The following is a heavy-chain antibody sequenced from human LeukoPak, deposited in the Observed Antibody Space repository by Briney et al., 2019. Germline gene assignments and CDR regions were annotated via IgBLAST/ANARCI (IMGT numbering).Heavy chain of an antibody. CDR3: ARHFYDFWSGTPYNWFDP. D-gene: IGHD3-3*01. J-gene: IGHJ5*02. CDR1: GGSISSSSYY. Sequence: SETLSLTCTASGGSISSSSYYWGWIRQPPGKGLEWIGSIYYSGSTYYNPSLKSRVTISVDTSKNQFSLKLSSVTAADTAVYYCARHFYDFWSGTPYNWFDPWGQGTLVTVSS. V-gene: IGHV4-39*01. CDR2: IYYSGST.